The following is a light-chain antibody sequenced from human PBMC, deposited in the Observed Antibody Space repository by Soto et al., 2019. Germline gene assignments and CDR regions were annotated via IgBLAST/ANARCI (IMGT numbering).Light chain of an antibody. Sequence: DIQMTQSPSTLSASVGDRVTITCRASQSISSWLAWYQQKPGKAPNLLIYKASSLESGVPSRFSGSGSGTEFTLTISSLQPDEFAIYYCQQYNSYSWTFGQGTKVEIK. J-gene: IGKJ1*01. CDR3: QQYNSYSWT. CDR2: KAS. CDR1: QSISSW. V-gene: IGKV1-5*03.